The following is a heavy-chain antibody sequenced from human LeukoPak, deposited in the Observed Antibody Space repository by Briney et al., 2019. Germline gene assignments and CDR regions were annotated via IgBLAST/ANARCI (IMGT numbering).Heavy chain of an antibody. J-gene: IGHJ4*02. Sequence: KPSETLSLTCTVSGGSISSSSYYWGWVRQPPGKGLEWIGSIYYSGSTNYNPSLKSRVTISVDTSKNQFSLKLSSVTAADTAVYYCARRKIGYCSGGSCFHGGFDYWGQGTLVTVSS. CDR1: GGSISSSSYY. V-gene: IGHV4-39*07. CDR3: ARRKIGYCSGGSCFHGGFDY. D-gene: IGHD2-15*01. CDR2: IYYSGST.